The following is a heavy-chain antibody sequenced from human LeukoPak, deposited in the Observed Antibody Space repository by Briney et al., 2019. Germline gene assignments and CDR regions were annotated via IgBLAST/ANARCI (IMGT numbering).Heavy chain of an antibody. CDR1: GFTFDDYA. CDR2: ISWNSGSI. J-gene: IGHJ4*02. D-gene: IGHD3-3*01. V-gene: IGHV3-9*01. Sequence: GGSLRLSCAASGFTFDDYAMHWVRQAPGKGLEWVSGISWNSGSIGYADSVKGRFTISRDNAKNSLYLQMNSLRAEDTASYYCAKGDLKWFLRATVDYWGQGTLVTVSS. CDR3: AKGDLKWFLRATVDY.